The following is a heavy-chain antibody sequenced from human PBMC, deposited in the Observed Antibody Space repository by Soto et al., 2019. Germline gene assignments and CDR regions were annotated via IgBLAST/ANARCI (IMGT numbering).Heavy chain of an antibody. J-gene: IGHJ6*02. CDR2: ISSSSSYI. CDR3: ARVARPYYYYYGLDV. V-gene: IGHV3-21*01. CDR1: GFTFSSYS. Sequence: GGSLRLSCAASGFTFSSYSMNWVRQAPGKGLEWVSSISSSSSYIYYADSVKGRFTISRDNAKNSLYLQMNSLRAEDTAVYYCARVARPYYYYYGLDVWGQGTTVTVSS. D-gene: IGHD6-6*01.